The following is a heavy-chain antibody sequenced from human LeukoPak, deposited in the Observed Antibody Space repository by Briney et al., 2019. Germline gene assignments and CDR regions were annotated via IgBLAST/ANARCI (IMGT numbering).Heavy chain of an antibody. CDR2: INPSGGST. CDR1: GYTLTSYY. D-gene: IGHD3-16*01. V-gene: IGHV1-46*01. Sequence: ASVKVSCKASGYTLTSYYMHWVRQAPGQGLEWMGIINPSGGSTSYAQKFQGRVTMTRDTSTSTVYMELSSLRSEDTAVYYCAREAIMAWDRYYYYYYGMDVWGQGTTVTVSS. J-gene: IGHJ6*02. CDR3: AREAIMAWDRYYYYYYGMDV.